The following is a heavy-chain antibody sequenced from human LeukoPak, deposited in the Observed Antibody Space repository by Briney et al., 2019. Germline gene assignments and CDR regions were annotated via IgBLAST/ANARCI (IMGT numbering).Heavy chain of an antibody. CDR2: IRSKAYGGTT. Sequence: GGSLRLSCTASGFTFGDYAMSWVRQAPGKGLEWVGFIRSKAYGGTTEYAASVKGRFTISRDDSKSIAYLQMNSQKTEDTAVYYCTREVDDYGRYYFDYWGQGTLVTVSS. CDR1: GFTFGDYA. CDR3: TREVDDYGRYYFDY. V-gene: IGHV3-49*04. D-gene: IGHD4-17*01. J-gene: IGHJ4*02.